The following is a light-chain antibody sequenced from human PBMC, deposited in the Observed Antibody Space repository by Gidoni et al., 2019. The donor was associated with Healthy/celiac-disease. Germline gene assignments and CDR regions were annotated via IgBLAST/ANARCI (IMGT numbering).Light chain of an antibody. CDR2: GAS. CDR1: QRVSSN. Sequence: EIVLTQSPATLSVSPGESATRPCRTSQRVSSNLSWYQQKPGQAPRLLIYGASTRATGIPARFSGSGSGTEFTLTISSLQSEDFAVYYCQQYNNWPPITFGQGTRLEIK. J-gene: IGKJ5*01. CDR3: QQYNNWPPIT. V-gene: IGKV3-15*01.